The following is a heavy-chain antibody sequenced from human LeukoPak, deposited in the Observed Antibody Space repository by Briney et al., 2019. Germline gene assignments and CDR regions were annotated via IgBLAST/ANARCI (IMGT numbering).Heavy chain of an antibody. V-gene: IGHV4-59*01. Sequence: PSETLSLTSTVSGGSISSYYWSWIRQPPGKGLEWIGYIYYSGSTNYNPSLKSRVTISVDTSKNQFSLKLSSVTAADTAVYYCARATSSGWLSPNFDYWGQGTLVTVSS. J-gene: IGHJ4*02. CDR1: GGSISSYY. CDR2: IYYSGST. CDR3: ARATSSGWLSPNFDY. D-gene: IGHD6-19*01.